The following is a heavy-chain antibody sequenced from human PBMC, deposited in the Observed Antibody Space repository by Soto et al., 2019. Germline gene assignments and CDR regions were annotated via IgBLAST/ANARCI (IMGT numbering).Heavy chain of an antibody. D-gene: IGHD6-19*01. V-gene: IGHV4-30-2*01. J-gene: IGHJ5*02. CDR2: ISHSGST. CDR1: GGSISSGDYS. Sequence: QLQLQESGSGLVKPSQTLSLTCAVSGGSISSGDYSWSWIRQPPGKGLEWIGHISHSGSTYYNPSLKSRVTLSVDRSKNQFSLKLSSVTAADTAVYYCARKVAVAGGWFDPWGQGTLVTVSS. CDR3: ARKVAVAGGWFDP.